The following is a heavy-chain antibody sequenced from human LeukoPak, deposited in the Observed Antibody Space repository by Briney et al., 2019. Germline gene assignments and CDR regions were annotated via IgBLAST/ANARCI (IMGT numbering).Heavy chain of an antibody. Sequence: SETLSLTCAVCGGSFSGYYWSWIRQPPGKGLEWIGFIYHSGSTYYNPSLKSRVTLSVDTSKNQFSLKLSSVTAADTAVYYCARDPGSGYVYYMDVWGKGTTVTVSS. J-gene: IGHJ6*03. CDR1: GGSFSGYY. CDR2: IYHSGST. D-gene: IGHD5-12*01. CDR3: ARDPGSGYVYYMDV. V-gene: IGHV4-34*01.